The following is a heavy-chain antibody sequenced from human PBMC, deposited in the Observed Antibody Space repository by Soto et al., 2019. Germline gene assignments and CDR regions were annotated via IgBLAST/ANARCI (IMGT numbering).Heavy chain of an antibody. J-gene: IGHJ5*02. D-gene: IGHD2-8*01. CDR3: AILVCTNGVCYPNNWFDP. CDR1: GYSFTSYW. V-gene: IGHV5-51*01. CDR2: IYPGDSDT. Sequence: GESLKISCKGSGYSFTSYWIGWVRQMPGKGLEWMGIIYPGDSDTRYSPSFQGQVTISADKSISTAYLQWSSLKASDTAMYYCAILVCTNGVCYPNNWFDPWGQGTLVTVSS.